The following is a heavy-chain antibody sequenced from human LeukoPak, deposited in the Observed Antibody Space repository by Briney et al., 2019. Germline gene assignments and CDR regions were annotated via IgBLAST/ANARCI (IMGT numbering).Heavy chain of an antibody. CDR3: ARGVYIAAARYGY. CDR1: GGSISSYY. J-gene: IGHJ4*02. CDR2: IYYSGTT. D-gene: IGHD6-13*01. Sequence: SETLSLTCTVSGGSISSYYWSWIRQPPGKGLEWIGYIYYSGTTNYNPSLKSRVTISVDTSKNQFSLKLSSVTAADTAVYYCARGVYIAAARYGYWGPGTLVTVSS. V-gene: IGHV4-59*01.